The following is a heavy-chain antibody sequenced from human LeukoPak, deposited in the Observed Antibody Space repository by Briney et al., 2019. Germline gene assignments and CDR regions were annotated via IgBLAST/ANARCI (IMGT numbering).Heavy chain of an antibody. CDR1: GGSISSGGYH. D-gene: IGHD5-18*01. Sequence: SETLSLTCTVSGGSISSGGYHWSWIRQHPGKGLEWIGYIYYSGSTYYNPSLKSRVTISVDTSKNQFSLKLSSVTAADTAVYYCARVTASRFDYWGQGTLVTVSS. CDR2: IYYSGST. CDR3: ARVTASRFDY. J-gene: IGHJ4*02. V-gene: IGHV4-31*03.